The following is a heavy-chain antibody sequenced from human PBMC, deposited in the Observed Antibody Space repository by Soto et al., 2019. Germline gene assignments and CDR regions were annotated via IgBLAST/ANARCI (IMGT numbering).Heavy chain of an antibody. Sequence: QPPGKGLEWIGSIYYSGSTYYNPSLKSRVTISADTSKNQFSLKLSSVTAADTAVYYCARQTPYVYCRGGSCYFAFWGQRTLVIVIS. V-gene: IGHV4-39*01. D-gene: IGHD2-15*01. J-gene: IGHJ4*02. CDR3: ARQTPYVYCRGGSCYFAF. CDR2: IYYSGST.